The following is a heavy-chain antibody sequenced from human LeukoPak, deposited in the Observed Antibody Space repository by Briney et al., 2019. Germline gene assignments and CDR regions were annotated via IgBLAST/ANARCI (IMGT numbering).Heavy chain of an antibody. CDR3: ASWPLDSSHFDY. CDR1: GGSISSGGSS. D-gene: IGHD3-22*01. J-gene: IGHJ4*02. Sequence: PSETLSLTCAVSGGSISSGGSSWSWIRQPPGKGLEWIAYIYHSGSTYYNPSLKSRVTISVDRSKNQFSLKLSSVTAADTAVYFCASWPLDSSHFDYWGQGTLVTVSS. V-gene: IGHV4-30-2*01. CDR2: IYHSGST.